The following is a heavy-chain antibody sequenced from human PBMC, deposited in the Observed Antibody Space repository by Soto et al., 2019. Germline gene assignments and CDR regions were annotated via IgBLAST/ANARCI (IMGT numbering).Heavy chain of an antibody. V-gene: IGHV3-11*01. J-gene: IGHJ4*02. Sequence: GGSLRLSCAASGFTFSDYYMSWIRQAPGKGLEWVSYISSSGSTIYYADSVKGRFTISRDNAKNSLYLQMNSLRAEDTAVYYCARASSPYSSSRGYFDYWGQGTLVTVSS. D-gene: IGHD6-13*01. CDR1: GFTFSDYY. CDR2: ISSSGSTI. CDR3: ARASSPYSSSRGYFDY.